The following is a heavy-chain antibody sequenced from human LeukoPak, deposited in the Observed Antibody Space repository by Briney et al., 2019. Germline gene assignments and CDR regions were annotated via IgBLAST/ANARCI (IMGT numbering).Heavy chain of an antibody. D-gene: IGHD2-2*03. CDR3: ARDAGYCSSTSCYLFDY. J-gene: IGHJ4*02. CDR2: IYTSGST. CDR1: GGSISSYY. Sequence: SETLSLTCTVSGGSISSYYWSWIRQPAGKGLEWIGRIYTSGSTNYNPSLKSRVTMSVDTSKNQFSLKLSSVTAADTAVYYCARDAGYCSSTSCYLFDYWGQGTLVTVSS. V-gene: IGHV4-4*07.